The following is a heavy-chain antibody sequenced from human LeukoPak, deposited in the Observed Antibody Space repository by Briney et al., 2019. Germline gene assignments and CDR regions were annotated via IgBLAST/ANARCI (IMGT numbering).Heavy chain of an antibody. V-gene: IGHV1-2*05. CDR3: ANCGDFIAASYNWFDP. CDR2: INPNSGGT. CDR1: GYTFTDYY. J-gene: IGHJ5*02. D-gene: IGHD6-13*01. Sequence: ASVKVSCKASGYTFTDYYMHWVRQAPGQGLEWMGRINPNSGGTKYAQKFQGRVTMTRDTSISTAYMELNRLTSDDMYVYDCANCGDFIAASYNWFDPWGPGTLVTVSS.